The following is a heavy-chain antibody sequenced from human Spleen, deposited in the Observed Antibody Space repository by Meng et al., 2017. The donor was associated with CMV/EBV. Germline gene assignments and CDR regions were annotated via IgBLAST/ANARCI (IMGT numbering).Heavy chain of an antibody. Sequence: SVKVSCKASGGTFSTYIINWVRQAPGQGLEWMGRIVPILSIANYAQKFQGRITITADKSTSTAYMELSSLRSEDTAVYYCARGSHYYPEAFDIWGQGTMVTVSS. J-gene: IGHJ3*02. CDR2: IVPILSIA. CDR1: GGTFSTYI. CDR3: ARGSHYYPEAFDI. V-gene: IGHV1-69*02. D-gene: IGHD3-22*01.